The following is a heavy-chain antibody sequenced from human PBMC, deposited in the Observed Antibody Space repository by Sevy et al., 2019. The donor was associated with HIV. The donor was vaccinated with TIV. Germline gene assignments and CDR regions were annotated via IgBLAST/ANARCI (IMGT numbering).Heavy chain of an antibody. J-gene: IGHJ4*02. CDR1: GSSINSGGYY. V-gene: IGHV4-31*03. CDR3: AGETEPGTIH. CDR2: IHYSGST. D-gene: IGHD6-13*01. Sequence: SENLSLTCTVSGSSINSGGYYWNWIRHHPGNGLEWIGYIHYSGSTYYNTSLKSRITISLDTSKNQFSLKVTSMTAADTAVYDCAGETEPGTIHWGQGALVTVSS.